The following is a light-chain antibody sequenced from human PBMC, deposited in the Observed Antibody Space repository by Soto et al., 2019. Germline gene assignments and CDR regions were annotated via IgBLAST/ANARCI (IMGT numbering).Light chain of an antibody. Sequence: ETVMTQSPATLSVSPGERATLSCRASQSVSSNLAWYQQKPGQPPRLLIYGASSRATGIPDRFSGSGSGTDFTLTISSLQSEDFAVYYCQQYNNWPRTFGQGTKVDIK. CDR2: GAS. CDR1: QSVSSN. J-gene: IGKJ1*01. V-gene: IGKV3D-15*01. CDR3: QQYNNWPRT.